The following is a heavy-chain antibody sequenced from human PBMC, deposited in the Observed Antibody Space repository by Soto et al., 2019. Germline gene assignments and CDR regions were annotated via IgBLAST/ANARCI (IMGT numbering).Heavy chain of an antibody. CDR3: ARLEYDFWSGSNFDY. CDR2: IYPDDSDT. J-gene: IGHJ4*02. CDR1: GYSFTSYW. D-gene: IGHD3-3*01. V-gene: IGHV5-51*01. Sequence: PGESLKISCKGSGYSFTSYWIGWVRQMPGKGLEWMGIIYPDDSDTRYSPSFQGQVTISADKSISTAYLQWSSLKASDTAMYYCARLEYDFWSGSNFDYWGQGTLVTVSS.